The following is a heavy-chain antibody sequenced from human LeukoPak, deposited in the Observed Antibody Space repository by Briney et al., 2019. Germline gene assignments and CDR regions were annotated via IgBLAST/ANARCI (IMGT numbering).Heavy chain of an antibody. CDR2: INMYTANP. Sequence: ASVKVSCKASGYTFIRYAINWLRQVPGQGLEWMGWINMYTANPAYAQGFTERFVFSLDTSVSTAYLEISNLKAEDTAVYYCARHDYDDDFDYWGQGTLVTVSS. D-gene: IGHD3-22*01. V-gene: IGHV7-4-1*02. CDR3: ARHDYDDDFDY. CDR1: GYTFIRYA. J-gene: IGHJ4*02.